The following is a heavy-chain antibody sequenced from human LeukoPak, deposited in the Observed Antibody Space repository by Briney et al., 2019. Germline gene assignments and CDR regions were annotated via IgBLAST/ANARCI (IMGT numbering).Heavy chain of an antibody. D-gene: IGHD2-2*01. Sequence: SETLSLTCAVYGGSFSGYYWGWIRQPPGKGLEWIGEINHSGSTNYNPSLKSRVTISVDTSKNQFSLKLSSVTAADTAVYYCARGRIPVAPYYNYYMDVWGKGTTVTVSS. CDR3: ARGRIPVAPYYNYYMDV. CDR1: GGSFSGYY. J-gene: IGHJ6*03. V-gene: IGHV4-34*01. CDR2: INHSGST.